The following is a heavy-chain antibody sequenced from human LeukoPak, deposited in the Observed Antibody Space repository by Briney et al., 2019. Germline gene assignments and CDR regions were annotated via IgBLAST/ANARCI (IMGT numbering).Heavy chain of an antibody. CDR1: GGTFSSYA. CDR3: ARVYRKYSSGWYSAFDI. D-gene: IGHD6-19*01. V-gene: IGHV1-18*01. CDR2: ISAYNGNT. Sequence: ASVKVSCKASGGTFSSYAISWVRQAPGQGLEWMGWISAYNGNTNYAQKLQGRVTMTTDTSTSTAYMELRSLRSDDTAVYYCARVYRKYSSGWYSAFDIWGQGTMVTVSS. J-gene: IGHJ3*02.